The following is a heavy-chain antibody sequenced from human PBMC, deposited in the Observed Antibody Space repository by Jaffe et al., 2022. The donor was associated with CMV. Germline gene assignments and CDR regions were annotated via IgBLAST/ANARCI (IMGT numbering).Heavy chain of an antibody. CDR2: IYYSGST. CDR3: ARTTGIVVPAAIDY. Sequence: QVQLQESGPGLVKPSETLSLTCTVSGGSISSYYWSWIRQPPGKGLEWIGYIYYSGSTNYNPSLKSRVTISVDTSKNQFSLKLSSVTAADTAVYYCARTTGIVVPAAIDYWGQGTLVTVSS. D-gene: IGHD2-2*02. CDR1: GGSISSYY. V-gene: IGHV4-59*01. J-gene: IGHJ4*02.